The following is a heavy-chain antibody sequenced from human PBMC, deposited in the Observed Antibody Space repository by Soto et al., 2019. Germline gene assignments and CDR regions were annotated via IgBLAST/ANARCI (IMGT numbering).Heavy chain of an antibody. CDR1: GLTFSEFY. CDR2: ISGTDPYM. CDR3: ARGSSVRGMNV. J-gene: IGHJ6*02. D-gene: IGHD6-13*01. V-gene: IGHV3-11*06. Sequence: GRAVMLSCARSGLTFSEFYMSWVRQAPGKGLEWVAYISGTDPYMKYADAVRGRFTISRDNAKNSVYLQMNSLRDDDTAVYYCARGSSVRGMNVWGQGTTVTGSS.